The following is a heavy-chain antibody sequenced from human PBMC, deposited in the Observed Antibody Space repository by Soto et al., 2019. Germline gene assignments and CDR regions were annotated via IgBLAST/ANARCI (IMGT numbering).Heavy chain of an antibody. Sequence: HLQLQESGPGLVKPSETLSLMCSVSDDSINSDQFYWGWIRQPPGKGLEWIGSIYYRRNAYYNPSLQTRVTISLDKSKSQFSLKLNSVTAADSAVYFCARLEGLATISYYFDFWGPGALVTVSS. D-gene: IGHD3-9*01. CDR1: DDSINSDQFY. CDR3: ARLEGLATISYYFDF. V-gene: IGHV4-39*01. CDR2: IYYRRNA. J-gene: IGHJ4*02.